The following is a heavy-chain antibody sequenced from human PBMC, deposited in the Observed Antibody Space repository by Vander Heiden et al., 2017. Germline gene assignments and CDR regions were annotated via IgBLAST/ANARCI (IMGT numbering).Heavy chain of an antibody. CDR3: ARDGGYSSGKYYFDY. Sequence: QVQLVESGGGVVQPGRSLRLSCAASGFTFSGDGMDGVRQAPGKGLEWVAVIWYDGSNKYYADSVKGRFTISRDNSKNTLYLQMNSLRAEDTAVYYCARDGGYSSGKYYFDYWGQGTLVTVSS. CDR2: IWYDGSNK. D-gene: IGHD6-19*01. V-gene: IGHV3-33*01. J-gene: IGHJ4*02. CDR1: GFTFSGDG.